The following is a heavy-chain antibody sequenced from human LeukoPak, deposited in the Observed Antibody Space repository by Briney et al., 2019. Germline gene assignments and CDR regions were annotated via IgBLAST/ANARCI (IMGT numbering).Heavy chain of an antibody. J-gene: IGHJ5*02. D-gene: IGHD6-13*01. CDR2: IYTSGST. V-gene: IGHV4-4*07. CDR1: GGSISSYY. CDR3: ARDRPYSSSWYEKGFDP. Sequence: SETLSLTCTVSGGSISSYYWSWIRQPAGKGLEWIGRIYTSGSTNYNPSLKSRVTISVDTSKNQFSLKLSSVTAADTAVYYCARDRPYSSSWYEKGFDPWGQGTLVTVSS.